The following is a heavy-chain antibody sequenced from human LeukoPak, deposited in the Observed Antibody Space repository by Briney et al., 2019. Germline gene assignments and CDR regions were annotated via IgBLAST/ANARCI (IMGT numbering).Heavy chain of an antibody. CDR1: GGSISSSSYY. J-gene: IGHJ4*02. CDR3: ARGSSRYCSSTSCYTKNHRMVYFDY. Sequence: SETLSLTCTVSGGSISSSSYYWSWIRQPPGKGLEWIGEINHSGSTNYNPSLKSRVTISVDTSKNQFSLKLSSVTAADTAVYYCARGSSRYCSSTSCYTKNHRMVYFDYWGQGTLVTVSS. CDR2: INHSGST. D-gene: IGHD2-2*02. V-gene: IGHV4-39*07.